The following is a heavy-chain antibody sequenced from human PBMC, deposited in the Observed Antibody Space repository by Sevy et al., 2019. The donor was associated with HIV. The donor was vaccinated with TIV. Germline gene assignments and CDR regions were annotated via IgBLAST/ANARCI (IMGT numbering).Heavy chain of an antibody. V-gene: IGHV1-2*06. CDR1: GYTFTGYY. CDR3: ATEWD. CDR2: INPTSGGT. J-gene: IGHJ3*01. D-gene: IGHD1-26*01. Sequence: ASGKVSCKASGYTFTGYYIHWVRQAPGQGLEWMGRINPTSGGTNYAQKVQGRVTMTRDTSISTAYMDLSRLKSDDTAVYYCATEWDWVQGTMVTVSS.